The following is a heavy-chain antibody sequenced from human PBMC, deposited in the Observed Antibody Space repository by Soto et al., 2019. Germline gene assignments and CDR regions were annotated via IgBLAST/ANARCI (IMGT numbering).Heavy chain of an antibody. J-gene: IGHJ5*02. CDR3: AKAGGSPSPHWFDP. D-gene: IGHD3-10*01. CDR2: ISDDGSNK. CDR1: GFTFSSYG. V-gene: IGHV3-30*18. Sequence: QVQLVESGGGVVQPGRSLRLSCAASGFTFSSYGMHWVRQAPGKWLEWVAVISDDGSNKYYADSVKGRFTISRDNSKNTLYLQMNSLRAEDTAVYYCAKAGGSPSPHWFDPWGQGTLVTVSS.